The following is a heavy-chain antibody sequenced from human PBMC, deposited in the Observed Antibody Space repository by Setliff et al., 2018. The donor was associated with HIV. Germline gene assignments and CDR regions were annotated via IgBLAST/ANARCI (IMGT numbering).Heavy chain of an antibody. V-gene: IGHV4-34*01. CDR3: ARGGGYDRSGYYPSDY. Sequence: PSETLSLTCAVYGGSLSGYHWSWIRQSPEKGLEWIGEINHSGSTNYNPSLKSRVTMSVDTSKNQFSLKLSSVTAADTAVYYCARGGGYDRSGYYPSDYWGQGTPVTVSS. CDR1: GGSLSGYH. CDR2: INHSGST. J-gene: IGHJ4*02. D-gene: IGHD3-22*01.